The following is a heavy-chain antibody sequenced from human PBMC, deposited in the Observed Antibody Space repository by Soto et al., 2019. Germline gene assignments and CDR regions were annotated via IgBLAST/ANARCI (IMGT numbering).Heavy chain of an antibody. CDR3: ARGVGSSPPRY. CDR1: GGSISFYY. J-gene: IGHJ4*02. D-gene: IGHD1-26*01. Sequence: ETLSLTCTISGGSISFYYWSWIRQPPGQALEWIGYIYDSGSPYYNPSLRSRVIISADTSKNQISLKLTSATAADTAVYYCARGVGSSPPRYWGRGTLVTVSS. CDR2: IYDSGSP. V-gene: IGHV4-59*01.